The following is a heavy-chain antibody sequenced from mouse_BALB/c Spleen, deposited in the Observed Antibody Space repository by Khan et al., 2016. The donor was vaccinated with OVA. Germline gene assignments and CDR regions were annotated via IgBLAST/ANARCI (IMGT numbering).Heavy chain of an antibody. J-gene: IGHJ3*01. Sequence: VELVESGTELVRPGASVKLSCKTSGYIFTSYWIHWVKQRSGQGLEWIARIYPGTNSTYYNEKFKGKATLTADKSSSTAYMQLSTLKSEDSAVYFCARDGPDGAWFVYWGQGTLVTVCA. CDR1: GYIFTSYW. V-gene: IGHV1S132*01. CDR2: IYPGTNST. D-gene: IGHD1-1*01. CDR3: ARDGPDGAWFVY.